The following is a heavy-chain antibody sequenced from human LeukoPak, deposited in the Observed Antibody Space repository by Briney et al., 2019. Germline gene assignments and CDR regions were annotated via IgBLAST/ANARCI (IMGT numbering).Heavy chain of an antibody. CDR2: VSAYNAKT. D-gene: IGHD1-26*01. Sequence: ASVRVSCKASGYTFTTSYINWVRQAPGQGLEWMGWVSAYNAKTSYAQKVQGRVTMTTDSSTNTAYMDLTSLRSDDTAVYYCARGGTYYPCIDYWGQGTQVTVSS. CDR1: GYTFTTSY. J-gene: IGHJ4*02. CDR3: ARGGTYYPCIDY. V-gene: IGHV1-18*01.